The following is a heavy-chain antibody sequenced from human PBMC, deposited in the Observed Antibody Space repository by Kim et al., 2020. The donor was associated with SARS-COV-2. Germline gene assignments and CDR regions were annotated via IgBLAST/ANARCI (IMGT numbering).Heavy chain of an antibody. V-gene: IGHV1-69*01. CDR3: ATGIAAAGPYYYYGMDV. Sequence: FQGRVTITADESTSTAYMELSSLRSEDTAVYYCATGIAAAGPYYYYGMDVWGQGTTVTVSS. J-gene: IGHJ6*02. D-gene: IGHD6-13*01.